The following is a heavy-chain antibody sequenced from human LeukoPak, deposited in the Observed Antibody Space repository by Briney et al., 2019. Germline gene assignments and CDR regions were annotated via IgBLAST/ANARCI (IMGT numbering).Heavy chain of an antibody. V-gene: IGHV4-34*01. CDR1: GGSFSGYY. D-gene: IGHD3-22*01. CDR2: INHSGST. Sequence: SETLSLTCAVYGGSFSGYYWSWIRQPPGKGLEWIGEINHSGSTNYNPSLKSRVIISVDTSKNQFSLKLSSVTAADTAVYYCARLRGISNYYDSSGWGQGTMVTVSS. J-gene: IGHJ3*01. CDR3: ARLRGISNYYDSSG.